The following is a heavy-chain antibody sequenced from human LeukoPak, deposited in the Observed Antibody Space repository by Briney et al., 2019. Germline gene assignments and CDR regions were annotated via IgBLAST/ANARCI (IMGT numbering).Heavy chain of an antibody. V-gene: IGHV1-69*13. J-gene: IGHJ4*02. CDR3: ARELSRIAVAGTMGY. CDR1: GGTFSSYA. Sequence: SVKVSCKASGGTFSSYAISWVRQAPGQGLEWMGGIIPIFGTANYAQKFQGRVTITADESTSTTYMELSSLRSEDTAVYYCARELSRIAVAGTMGYWGQGTLVTVSS. CDR2: IIPIFGTA. D-gene: IGHD6-19*01.